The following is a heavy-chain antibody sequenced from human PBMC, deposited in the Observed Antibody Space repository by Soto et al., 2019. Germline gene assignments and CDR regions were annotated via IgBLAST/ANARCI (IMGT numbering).Heavy chain of an antibody. J-gene: IGHJ6*02. V-gene: IGHV4-31*03. CDR3: AVDTAMGNYYYYGMDV. Sequence: TSETLSLTCTVSGGSISSGGYYWSWIRQHPGKGLEWIGYIYYGGSTYYNPSLKSRVTISVDTSKNQFSLKLSSVTAADTAVYYCAVDTAMGNYYYYGMDVWGQGTTVTVSS. CDR2: IYYGGST. D-gene: IGHD5-18*01. CDR1: GGSISSGGYY.